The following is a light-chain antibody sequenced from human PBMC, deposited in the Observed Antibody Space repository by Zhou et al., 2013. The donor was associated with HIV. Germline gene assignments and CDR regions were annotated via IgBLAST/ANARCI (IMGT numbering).Light chain of an antibody. Sequence: EIVLTQSPGTLSLSPGERATLPCRASQTFSSTYLAWYQQKPGLAPRLLIYGASSRATGIPDRFSGSGSGTDFTLTISSLQPEDFAVYYCQQRRNWPVTFGQGTKLEI. CDR1: QTFSSTY. CDR2: GAS. V-gene: IGKV3D-20*02. J-gene: IGKJ2*01. CDR3: QQRRNWPVT.